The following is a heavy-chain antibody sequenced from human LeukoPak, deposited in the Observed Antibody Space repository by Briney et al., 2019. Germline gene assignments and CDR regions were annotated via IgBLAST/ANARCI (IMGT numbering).Heavy chain of an antibody. CDR1: GFTFSSYA. J-gene: IGHJ4*02. D-gene: IGHD2-15*01. Sequence: PGGPLRLSCAASGFTFSSYAMSWVRQAPGKGLEWVTAISGSGGSKYYADSVKGRFTISRDNSKNTLYLQMNSLRAEDTAVYYCARQQAGYCSGGSCYSVGHWGQGTLVTVSS. CDR3: ARQQAGYCSGGSCYSVGH. CDR2: ISGSGGSK. V-gene: IGHV3-23*01.